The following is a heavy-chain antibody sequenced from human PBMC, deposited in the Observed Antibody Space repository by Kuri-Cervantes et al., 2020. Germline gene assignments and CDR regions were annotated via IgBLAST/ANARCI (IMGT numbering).Heavy chain of an antibody. D-gene: IGHD6-6*01. J-gene: IGHJ4*02. CDR3: AKHLGGSSSSY. Sequence: SLKISCAASGFTFSSSGMHWVRQAPGKGLEWVAFIPDDGSYKYYADSVKGRFTISRDTSKNTLFLQMDSLRTDDTAVYYCAKHLGGSSSSYWGQGTLVTVSS. V-gene: IGHV3-30*02. CDR1: GFTFSSSG. CDR2: IPDDGSYK.